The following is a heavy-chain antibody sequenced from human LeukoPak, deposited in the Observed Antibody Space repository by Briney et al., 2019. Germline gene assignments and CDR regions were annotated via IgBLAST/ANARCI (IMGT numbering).Heavy chain of an antibody. V-gene: IGHV3-23*01. CDR1: GFTFSSYA. CDR3: AKVGSWLQYFDY. D-gene: IGHD5-24*01. CDR2: ISGSGGRT. Sequence: GGSLRLSCAPSGFTFSSYAVSWVCQAPGKGLGCVSAISGSGGRTYYADSVKGRFAISRDNSRNTLYLQMNSLRAEDTAVYYCAKVGSWLQYFDYWGQGTLVPVSS. J-gene: IGHJ4*02.